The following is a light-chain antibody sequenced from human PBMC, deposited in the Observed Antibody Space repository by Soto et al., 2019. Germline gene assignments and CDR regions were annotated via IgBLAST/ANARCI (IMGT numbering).Light chain of an antibody. J-gene: IGKJ5*01. V-gene: IGKV3-20*01. CDR1: QSVSSSY. CDR3: LQYGNSLSIT. Sequence: EIVLTQSPGTLSLSPGERATLSCRASQSVSSSYLAWYQQKPGQAPRLIISGASSRATGIPDRFSGSGSGTDFTLTISRLEPEDFAVYYCLQYGNSLSITFGQGTRLEIK. CDR2: GAS.